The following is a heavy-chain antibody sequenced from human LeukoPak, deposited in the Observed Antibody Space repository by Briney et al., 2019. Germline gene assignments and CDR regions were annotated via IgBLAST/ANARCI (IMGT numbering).Heavy chain of an antibody. CDR1: GFSFSSYS. Sequence: GGSLRLSCAASGFSFSSYSMNWVRQAPGKGLEWVSYISTGGGTIYYADSLKGRFTISRDNAKNSLYLQMNSLRAEDTALYYYARVRGYSYGYVDYWGQGTLVTVSS. V-gene: IGHV3-48*01. D-gene: IGHD5-18*01. J-gene: IGHJ4*02. CDR3: ARVRGYSYGYVDY. CDR2: ISTGGGTI.